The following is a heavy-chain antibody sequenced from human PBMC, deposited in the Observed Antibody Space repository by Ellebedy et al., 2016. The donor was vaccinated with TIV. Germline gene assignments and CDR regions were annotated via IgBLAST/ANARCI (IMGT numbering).Heavy chain of an antibody. V-gene: IGHV4-39*01. J-gene: IGHJ6*02. CDR2: IYYRGST. CDR3: ARLAYSSSSRDYYYGMDV. D-gene: IGHD6-6*01. CDR1: GGSISSSSSY. Sequence: SETLSLXXTVSGGSISSSSSYWAWISQPPGKGLEGIGSIYYRGSTYYNPSLKSRVTISVDTSKNQFSLKLSSVTAADTALYYCARLAYSSSSRDYYYGMDVWGQGTTVTVSS.